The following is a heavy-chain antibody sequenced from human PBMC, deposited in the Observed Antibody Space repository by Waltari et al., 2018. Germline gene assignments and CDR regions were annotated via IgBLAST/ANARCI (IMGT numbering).Heavy chain of an antibody. D-gene: IGHD3-22*01. V-gene: IGHV3-7*01. CDR2: IKQDGSEK. J-gene: IGHJ4*03. Sequence: EVQLVESGGGLVQPGGSLRLSCAASGFTFSSYWMSWVRQAPGKGLEWVANIKQDGSEKYYVDSVKGRFTISRDNAKNSLYLQMNSLRAEDTAVYYCARSAFTMIVVAYFDYWGQGTTVTVSS. CDR1: GFTFSSYW. CDR3: ARSAFTMIVVAYFDY.